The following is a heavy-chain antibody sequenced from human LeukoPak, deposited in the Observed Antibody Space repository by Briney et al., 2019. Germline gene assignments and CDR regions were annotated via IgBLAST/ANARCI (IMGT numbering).Heavy chain of an antibody. J-gene: IGHJ6*02. CDR2: IYSGGST. CDR3: ARGLLRSYGMDV. Sequence: GGSLRLSCAASGFTFSSNYMSWVRQAPGKGLEWVSVIYSGGSTYYADSVKGRFTISRDNSKNTLYLQMNSLRAEDTAVYYCARGLLRSYGMDVWGQGTTVTVSS. CDR1: GFTFSSNY. V-gene: IGHV3-53*01.